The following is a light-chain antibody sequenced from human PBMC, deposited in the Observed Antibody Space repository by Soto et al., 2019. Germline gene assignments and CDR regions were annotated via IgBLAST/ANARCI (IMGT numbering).Light chain of an antibody. Sequence: QSVLTQPASVSGSPGQSITISCTGTSSDVGGFNYVSWYQQHPGKAPKLMIYDVTNRPSGVSFRFSGSKSGNTASLTISGLQAEDEADYYCKSYTSSSTYVFGTGTKLTVL. V-gene: IGLV2-14*03. J-gene: IGLJ1*01. CDR3: KSYTSSSTYV. CDR2: DVT. CDR1: SSDVGGFNY.